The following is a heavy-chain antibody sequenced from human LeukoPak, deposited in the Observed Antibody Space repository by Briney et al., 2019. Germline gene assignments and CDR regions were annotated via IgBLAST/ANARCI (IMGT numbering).Heavy chain of an antibody. J-gene: IGHJ4*02. CDR3: ARDGRWGSYDRQIN. V-gene: IGHV1-18*01. CDR2: ISAYNGNT. D-gene: IGHD3-16*01. Sequence: GASVKVSCKASGYTFTSYGISWVRQAPGQGLEWMGWISAYNGNTNYAQKLQGRVTTTTDTSTSTAYMELSSLRSEDTAVYYCARDGRWGSYDRQINWGQGTLVTVSS. CDR1: GYTFTSYG.